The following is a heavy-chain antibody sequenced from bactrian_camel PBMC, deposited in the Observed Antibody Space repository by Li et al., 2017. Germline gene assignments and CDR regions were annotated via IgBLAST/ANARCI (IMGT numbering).Heavy chain of an antibody. D-gene: IGHD3*01. J-gene: IGHJ4*01. V-gene: IGHV3S53*01. Sequence: HVQLVESGGGSVQAGGSLRLSCTASGVILATSDMAWYRQAPGKQCQVVALINTAGRSYYTDSVKGRFTASHDNHKSLYLQMNNLKPEDTAKYYCGSCPGAGLSKGTKIITGARGPRSPSP. CDR3: GSCPGAGLSKGTKIIT. CDR1: GVILATSD. CDR2: INTAGRS.